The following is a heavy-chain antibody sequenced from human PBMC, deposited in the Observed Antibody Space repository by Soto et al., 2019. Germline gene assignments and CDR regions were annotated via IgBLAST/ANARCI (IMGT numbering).Heavy chain of an antibody. CDR3: ARDQTDSGGYSDS. D-gene: IGHD2-15*01. Sequence: QVQLVESGGGVVQPGGSLRLSCEASGFPFSSFGIHWVRQAPGKGLEWLAIIWNDGSNEYYADSVKGRFTISRDNSKNTVYLQVSNLRAEDTAVYFCARDQTDSGGYSDSLGQGTLVTVAS. CDR1: GFPFSSFG. CDR2: IWNDGSNE. V-gene: IGHV3-33*01. J-gene: IGHJ4*02.